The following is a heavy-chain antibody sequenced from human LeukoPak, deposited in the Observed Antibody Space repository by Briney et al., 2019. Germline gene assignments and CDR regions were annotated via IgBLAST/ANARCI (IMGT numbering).Heavy chain of an antibody. CDR2: IWYDGSNK. CDR1: GFTFSSYG. V-gene: IGHV3-33*08. D-gene: IGHD6-19*01. Sequence: GGSLRLSCAASGFTFSSYGMHRVRQAPGKGLEWVAVIWYDGSNKYYADSVKGRFTISRDNSKNTLYLQMNSLRAEDTAVYYCAREALESSGFGFDYWGQGTLVTVSS. J-gene: IGHJ4*02. CDR3: AREALESSGFGFDY.